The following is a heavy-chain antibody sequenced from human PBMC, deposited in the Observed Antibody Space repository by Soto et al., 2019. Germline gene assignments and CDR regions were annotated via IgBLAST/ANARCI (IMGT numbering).Heavy chain of an antibody. D-gene: IGHD3-3*01. J-gene: IGHJ4*02. CDR1: GFTFSSYA. V-gene: IGHV3-23*01. CDR3: AKQWEDYDFWSGYSSFDY. CDR2: ISGSGGST. Sequence: GSLRLSCAASGFTFSSYAMSWARQAPGKGLEWVSAISGSGGSTYYADSVKGRFTISRDNSKNTLYLQMNSLRAEDTAVYYCAKQWEDYDFWSGYSSFDYWSQGTLVTVSS.